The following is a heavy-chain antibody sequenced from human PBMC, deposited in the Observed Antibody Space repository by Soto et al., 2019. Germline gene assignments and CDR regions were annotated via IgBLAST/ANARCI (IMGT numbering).Heavy chain of an antibody. CDR1: GGTFSSYA. Sequence: SSLKVSRKASGGTFSSYAISWVRQAPGQGLEWMGGIIPIFGTANYAQKFQGRVTITADESTSTAYMELSSLRSEDTAVYYCARAPRITMVRGVPDSYYYYGMDVWGQGTTVTVSS. V-gene: IGHV1-69*13. CDR2: IIPIFGTA. J-gene: IGHJ6*02. D-gene: IGHD3-10*01. CDR3: ARAPRITMVRGVPDSYYYYGMDV.